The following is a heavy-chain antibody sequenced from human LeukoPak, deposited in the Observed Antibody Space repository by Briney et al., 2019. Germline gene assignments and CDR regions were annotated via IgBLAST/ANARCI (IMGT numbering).Heavy chain of an antibody. CDR1: GYTFTSYG. Sequence: ASVKVSCKASGYTFTSYGISWVRQAPGQGLEWMGWISAYNGNTNYAQKLQGRVTITTDTSTSTAYMELRSLRSDDTAVYYCAREPLTIFGVVTKGDAFDIWGQGTMVTVSS. J-gene: IGHJ3*02. CDR2: ISAYNGNT. D-gene: IGHD3-3*01. CDR3: AREPLTIFGVVTKGDAFDI. V-gene: IGHV1-18*01.